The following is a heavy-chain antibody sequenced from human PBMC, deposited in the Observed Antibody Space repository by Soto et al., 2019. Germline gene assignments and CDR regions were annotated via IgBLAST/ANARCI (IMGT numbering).Heavy chain of an antibody. CDR3: ARARGAVLRYFDWFDH. CDR1: GGSLRSGNYF. V-gene: IGHV4-61*01. J-gene: IGHJ5*02. D-gene: IGHD3-9*01. CDR2: IYYSGNT. Sequence: PSETLSLTCTVSGGSLRSGNYFWSWIRQPPGKGLEWIGYIYYSGNTDYNPSLKSRVTMSVDTSKNQFSLNLTSANAADTAVYYCARARGAVLRYFDWFDHWGQGALVTVSP.